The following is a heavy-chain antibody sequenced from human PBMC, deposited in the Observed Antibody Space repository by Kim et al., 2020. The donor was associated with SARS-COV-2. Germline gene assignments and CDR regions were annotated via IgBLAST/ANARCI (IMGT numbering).Heavy chain of an antibody. Sequence: GGSLRLSCTASGFTFKSYTMTWVRQAPGKGLEWVASISGSGGTRHYAESLRDRFTVSRDNSKNTLDLQINNLRRGDTALYYCAKGEGLTIQPWG. D-gene: IGHD2-2*02. CDR3: AKGEGLTIQP. CDR2: ISGSGGTR. J-gene: IGHJ5*02. CDR1: GFTFKSYT. V-gene: IGHV3-23*01.